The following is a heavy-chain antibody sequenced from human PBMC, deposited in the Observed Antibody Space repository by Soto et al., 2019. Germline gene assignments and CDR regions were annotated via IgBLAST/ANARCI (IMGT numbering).Heavy chain of an antibody. CDR1: CDSISSISYY. D-gene: IGHD6-13*01. CDR3: ARARVPYSSTWYRYDYYGMDI. J-gene: IGHJ6*02. Sequence: TLSLTCTVSCDSISSISYYWSWIRQHPGKGLEWIGYIHYSGNTRYNPSLKSRLTISVDTSKNQFSLMLSSLTAADTAVYFCARARVPYSSTWYRYDYYGMDIWGQGTTVTVSS. CDR2: IHYSGNT. V-gene: IGHV4-31*03.